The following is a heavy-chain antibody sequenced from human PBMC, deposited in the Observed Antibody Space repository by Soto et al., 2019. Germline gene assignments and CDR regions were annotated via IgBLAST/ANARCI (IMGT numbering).Heavy chain of an antibody. J-gene: IGHJ4*02. V-gene: IGHV4-59*08. CDR1: GGSISSYY. Sequence: SETLSLTCTVSGGSISSYYWSWIRQPPGKGLEWIGYIYYSGSTNYNPSHKSRVTISVDTSKNQFSLKLSSVTAADTAVYYCARMYDFWSGHSRARGYFDYWGQGTLVTVSS. CDR3: ARMYDFWSGHSRARGYFDY. D-gene: IGHD3-3*01. CDR2: IYYSGST.